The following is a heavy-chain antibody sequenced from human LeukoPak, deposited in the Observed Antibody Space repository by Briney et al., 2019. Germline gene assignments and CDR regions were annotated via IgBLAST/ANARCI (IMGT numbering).Heavy chain of an antibody. CDR1: GFTFDDYA. Sequence: GGSLRLSCAASGFTFDDYAMNWVRQVPGKGLEWVSTISWNSNDIGYAGSVKGRFSVSRDSAKNSLYLQMNSLRAEDMALYYCARSYESTTEFDYWGQGTLVTVSS. J-gene: IGHJ4*02. V-gene: IGHV3-9*03. CDR2: ISWNSNDI. CDR3: ARSYESTTEFDY. D-gene: IGHD1-26*01.